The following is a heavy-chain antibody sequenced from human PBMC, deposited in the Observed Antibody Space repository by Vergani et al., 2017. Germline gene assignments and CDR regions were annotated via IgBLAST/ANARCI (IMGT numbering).Heavy chain of an antibody. CDR1: GGSISSSSYY. V-gene: IGHV4-39*01. J-gene: IGHJ4*02. Sequence: QLQLQESGPGLVKPSETLSLTCTVSGGSISSSSYYWGWIRQPPGKGLVWIGSIYYSGGTYSNPSLKTRVTISVDTSKNQFSLKLSSVNAADTAVYYCARIPCYGEGDSFRVGYFDFWGPGILVTVSS. CDR3: ARIPCYGEGDSFRVGYFDF. CDR2: IYYSGGT. D-gene: IGHD4/OR15-4a*01.